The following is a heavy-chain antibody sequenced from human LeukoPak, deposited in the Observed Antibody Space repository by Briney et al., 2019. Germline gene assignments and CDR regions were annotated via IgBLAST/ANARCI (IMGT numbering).Heavy chain of an antibody. V-gene: IGHV4-61*01. Sequence: PSETLSLTCTVSGGSVSNSLYYWSWIRQPPGKGLEWIGYIYYNGDTNYNPSLKSQVIISIDTSSNQFSLRLNSMTAADTAVYYCARVLRAASWRSYDYWGQGSLVTVSS. D-gene: IGHD5-18*01. CDR3: ARVLRAASWRSYDY. CDR1: GGSVSNSLYY. CDR2: IYYNGDT. J-gene: IGHJ4*02.